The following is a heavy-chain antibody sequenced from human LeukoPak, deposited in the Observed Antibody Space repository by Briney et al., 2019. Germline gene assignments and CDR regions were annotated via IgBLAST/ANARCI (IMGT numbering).Heavy chain of an antibody. Sequence: GGSLRLSCAASGFIFSTYAMSWVRQAPGKGLEWVSVISGSDGSTYYADSVKGRFTISRDNSKNTLYLQMNSLRAKDTAVYYCAKVSVVVVIKALDYWGQGTLVTVSS. D-gene: IGHD3-22*01. V-gene: IGHV3-23*01. CDR3: AKVSVVVVIKALDY. CDR2: ISGSDGST. J-gene: IGHJ4*02. CDR1: GFIFSTYA.